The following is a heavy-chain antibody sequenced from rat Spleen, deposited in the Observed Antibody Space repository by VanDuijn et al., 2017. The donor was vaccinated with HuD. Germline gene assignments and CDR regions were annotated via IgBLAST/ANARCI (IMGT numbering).Heavy chain of an antibody. CDR2: ISYEGSVT. V-gene: IGHV5-22*01. J-gene: IGHJ2*01. CDR1: GFTFSDFY. Sequence: EVQLVESGGGLVQPGRSLKLSCAASGFTFSDFYMAWVRQATKKGLEWVASISYEGSVTYSGDSVKGRFTISRDSAKSTLYLQMSSLRSEDTATYYCARRSGDVFDYWGQGVMVTVSS. D-gene: IGHD1-1*01. CDR3: ARRSGDVFDY.